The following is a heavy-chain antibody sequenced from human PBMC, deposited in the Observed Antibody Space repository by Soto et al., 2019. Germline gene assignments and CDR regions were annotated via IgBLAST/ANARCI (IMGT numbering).Heavy chain of an antibody. V-gene: IGHV3-33*03. Sequence: QVQLVESGGSVVQPGRSLRLSCAVSGFTFSTYGMHWVRQAPGKGLEWVAVIWGDGRNKYHADSVKGRITISRDNTNHILLLKMNSLRAEESAVDYGVSVFAPSRFDAWGQGTQVTVSS. CDR3: VSVFAPSRFDA. CDR2: IWGDGRNK. D-gene: IGHD3-3*01. CDR1: GFTFSTYG. J-gene: IGHJ4*02.